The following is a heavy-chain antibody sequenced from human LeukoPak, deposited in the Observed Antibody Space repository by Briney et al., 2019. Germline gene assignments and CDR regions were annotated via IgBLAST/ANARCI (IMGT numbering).Heavy chain of an antibody. D-gene: IGHD2-2*01. Sequence: GGSLRLSCAASGFTFSGYSMNWVRQAPGKGLEWVSSISSSSSYIYYADSVKGRFTISRDNAKNSLYLQMNSLRAEDTAVYYCAGNLGYCSSTSCYAFDYWGQGTLVTVSS. CDR1: GFTFSGYS. CDR3: AGNLGYCSSTSCYAFDY. J-gene: IGHJ4*02. V-gene: IGHV3-21*01. CDR2: ISSSSSYI.